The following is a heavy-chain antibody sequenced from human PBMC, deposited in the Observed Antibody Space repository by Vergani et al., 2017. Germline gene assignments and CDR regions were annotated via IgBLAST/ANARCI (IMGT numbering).Heavy chain of an antibody. CDR2: INSDGSST. J-gene: IGHJ5*02. CDR1: GFTFSGSA. V-gene: IGHV3-74*01. D-gene: IGHD3-3*01. Sequence: EVQLVESGGGLVQPGGSLKLSCAASGFTFSGSAMHWVRQAPGKGLVWVSRINSDGSSTSYADSVKGRFTISRDNAKNTLYLQMNSLRAEDTAVYYCARDLEILEWRMFDPWGQGTLVTVSS. CDR3: ARDLEILEWRMFDP.